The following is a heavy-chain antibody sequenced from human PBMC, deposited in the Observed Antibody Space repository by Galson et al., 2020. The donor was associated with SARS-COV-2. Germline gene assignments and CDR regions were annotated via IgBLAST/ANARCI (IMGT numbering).Heavy chain of an antibody. D-gene: IGHD3-10*01. J-gene: IGHJ4*02. CDR2: ISSSSSYI. CDR3: ARGPGITMVRGVICDY. Sequence: GESLKISCAASGFTFSSYSMNWVRQAPGKGLEWVSSISSSSSYIYYADSVKGRFTISRDNAKNSLYLQMNSLRAEDTAVYYCARGPGITMVRGVICDYWGQGTLVTVSS. V-gene: IGHV3-21*01. CDR1: GFTFSSYS.